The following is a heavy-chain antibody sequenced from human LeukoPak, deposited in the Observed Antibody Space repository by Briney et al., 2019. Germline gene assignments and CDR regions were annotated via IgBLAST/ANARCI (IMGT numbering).Heavy chain of an antibody. Sequence: PGGFLRLSCAASGFTFSSYWMSWVRQAPGKGLEWVANIKQDGSEKYYVDSVKGRFTISRDNAKNSLYLQMNSLRAEDTAVYYCARTYQYYDFWSGYYDCYFDYWGQGTLVTVSS. CDR2: IKQDGSEK. CDR1: GFTFSSYW. D-gene: IGHD3-3*01. CDR3: ARTYQYYDFWSGYYDCYFDY. J-gene: IGHJ4*02. V-gene: IGHV3-7*01.